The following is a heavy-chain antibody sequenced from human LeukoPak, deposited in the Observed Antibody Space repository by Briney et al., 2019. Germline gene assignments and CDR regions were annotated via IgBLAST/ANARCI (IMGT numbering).Heavy chain of an antibody. Sequence: GGSLRLSCAASQFTFRSYPMTWVRQAPGKGLEWVSSISRSGSATYYPDSVRGRFTISRDNSQNTLYLQTNSLRADDTAIYYCAKGISNRDWTLDSWGQGTLVTVSS. CDR3: AKGISNRDWTLDS. CDR1: QFTFRSYP. V-gene: IGHV3-23*01. CDR2: ISRSGSAT. D-gene: IGHD2-21*02. J-gene: IGHJ4*02.